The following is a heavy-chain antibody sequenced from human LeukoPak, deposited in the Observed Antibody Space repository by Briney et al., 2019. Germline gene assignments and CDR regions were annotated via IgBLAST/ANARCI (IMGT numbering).Heavy chain of an antibody. CDR1: DGSISSSNW. J-gene: IGHJ4*02. CDR3: ARRTGAVGATGY. Sequence: SETLSLTCAVSDGSISSSNWWSWVRPLPGKGLEWIGEIYHSGSTNYNPSLKSRVTISVDKSKNQFSLKLSSVTAADTAVYYCARRTGAVGATGYWGQGTLVTVSS. CDR2: IYHSGST. V-gene: IGHV4-4*02. D-gene: IGHD1-26*01.